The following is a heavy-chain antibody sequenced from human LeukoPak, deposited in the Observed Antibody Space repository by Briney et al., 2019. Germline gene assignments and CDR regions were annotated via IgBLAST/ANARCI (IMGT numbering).Heavy chain of an antibody. D-gene: IGHD3-10*01. J-gene: IGHJ5*02. CDR3: VRDTTYYYGSGSYLNWFDP. V-gene: IGHV4-4*07. CDR1: GGSISSYY. Sequence: SETLSLTCTVSGGSISSYYWSWIRQPAGKGLEWIGRIYTSGSTNYNPSLKSRVTISVDKSKNQFSLKLSSVTAADTAVYYCVRDTTYYYGSGSYLNWFDPWGQGTLVTVSS. CDR2: IYTSGST.